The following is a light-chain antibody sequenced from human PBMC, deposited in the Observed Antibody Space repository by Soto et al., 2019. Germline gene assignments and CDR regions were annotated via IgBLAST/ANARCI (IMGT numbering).Light chain of an antibody. Sequence: QSALTQPPSASGSPGQSVTISCTGTSSDVGGYNYVSWYQQHPGKAPKLMIYEVNKRPSGVPDRFSGSKSGNTASLTVSGLQAEDEADYYCCSYAGSYTWVFGGGTQLTVL. CDR1: SSDVGGYNY. V-gene: IGLV2-8*01. CDR2: EVN. J-gene: IGLJ3*02. CDR3: CSYAGSYTWV.